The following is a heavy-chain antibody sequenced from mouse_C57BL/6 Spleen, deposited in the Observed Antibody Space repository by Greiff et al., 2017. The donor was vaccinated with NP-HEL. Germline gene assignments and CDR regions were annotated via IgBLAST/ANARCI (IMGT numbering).Heavy chain of an antibody. Sequence: EVKLQESGPGLVKPSQSLSLTCSVTGYSITSGYYWNWIRQFPGNKLEWMGYISYDGSNNYNPSLKNRISITRDTSKNQFFLKLNSVTTEDTATYYCARENSGYYFDYWGQGTTLTVSS. CDR1: GYSITSGYY. J-gene: IGHJ2*01. D-gene: IGHD3-2*02. V-gene: IGHV3-6*01. CDR2: ISYDGSN. CDR3: ARENSGYYFDY.